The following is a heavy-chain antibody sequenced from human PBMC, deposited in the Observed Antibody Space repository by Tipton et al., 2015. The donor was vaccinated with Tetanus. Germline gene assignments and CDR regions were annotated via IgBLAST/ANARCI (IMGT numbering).Heavy chain of an antibody. D-gene: IGHD4/OR15-4a*01. CDR2: IFYIGSA. CDR3: ARRVTMPSAPSRYFDY. V-gene: IGHV4-39*01. Sequence: TLSLTCTVSGGSISSSSYYWGWIRQPPGKGLEWIGNIFYIGSAYYNPSLRGRVTISVDTSKNQFSLKLSSVTAADTALYYCARRVTMPSAPSRYFDYWGQGTLVTVSS. CDR1: GGSISSSSYY. J-gene: IGHJ4*02.